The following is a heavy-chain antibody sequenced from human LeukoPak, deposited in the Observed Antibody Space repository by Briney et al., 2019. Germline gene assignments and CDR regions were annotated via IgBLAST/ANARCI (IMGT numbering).Heavy chain of an antibody. V-gene: IGHV4-59*08. CDR2: IYYSGST. Sequence: SETLSLTCTVSGGSISSYYWSWIRQPPGKGLEWIGYIYYSGSTNYNPSLKSRVTISVDTSKNQFSLKLSSVTAADTAVYYCARRHFDWLLSPDAFDIWGQGTMVTVSS. CDR1: GGSISSYY. D-gene: IGHD3-9*01. J-gene: IGHJ3*02. CDR3: ARRHFDWLLSPDAFDI.